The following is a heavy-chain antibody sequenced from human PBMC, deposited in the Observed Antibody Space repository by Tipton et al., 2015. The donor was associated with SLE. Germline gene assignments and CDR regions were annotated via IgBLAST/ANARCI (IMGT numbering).Heavy chain of an antibody. V-gene: IGHV4-4*01. D-gene: IGHD6-6*01. J-gene: IGHJ4*02. CDR2: IFHSGTT. CDR1: GGSVSSYNW. CDR3: AREVTSSSSDPKYYFDF. Sequence: TLSLTRAVSGGSVSSYNWWSWVRQSPGKGLEWIGEIFHSGTTNYNPSFTSRATISIDKSKNQFSLKLSSVTAADTAMYFCAREVTSSSSDPKYYFDFWGQGTLITVSS.